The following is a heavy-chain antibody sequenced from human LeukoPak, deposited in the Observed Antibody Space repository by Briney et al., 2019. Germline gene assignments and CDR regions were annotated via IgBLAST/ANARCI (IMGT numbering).Heavy chain of an antibody. Sequence: PGGSLRLSCAASGFTFSSYSMNWVRQAPGKGLEWVSYISSSSNITYYADSVKGRFTISRDNAKNSLYLQMNSLRAEDTAVYHCARGTAALDYWGQGTLVTVSS. CDR3: ARGTAALDY. CDR1: GFTFSSYS. D-gene: IGHD6-25*01. V-gene: IGHV3-48*01. CDR2: ISSSSNIT. J-gene: IGHJ4*02.